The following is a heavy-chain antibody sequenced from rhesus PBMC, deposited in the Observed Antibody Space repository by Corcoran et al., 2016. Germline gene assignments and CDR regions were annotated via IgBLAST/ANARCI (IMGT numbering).Heavy chain of an antibody. CDR3: AREGTYSFWTGYPFDY. D-gene: IGHD3-3*01. J-gene: IGHJ4*01. V-gene: IGHV4-173*01. CDR1: GGSIRSNY. CDR2: ISGNGGTT. Sequence: QLQLQESGPGLVKPSETLSLTCAAYGGSIRSNYWSWIRQPPGKGLDWIGRISGNGGTTDYNPSLMSRVTISTDTSKNQFSLKLSSVTAADTAVYYCAREGTYSFWTGYPFDYWGQGVLVTVSS.